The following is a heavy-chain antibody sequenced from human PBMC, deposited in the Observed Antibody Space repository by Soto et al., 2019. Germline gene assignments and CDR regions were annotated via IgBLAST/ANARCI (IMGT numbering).Heavy chain of an antibody. CDR1: GGSVRAPDW. J-gene: IGHJ5*01. CDR2: VHISGHS. CDR3: ARVRQGCSANNCYFDP. Sequence: SETLSLTCTLSGGSVRAPDWWNWVRQSPDKGLEWIAEVHISGHSNYNPSLRSRVSVSIDSSKNQFYLNLNSVTAADTAIYYCARVRQGCSANNCYFDPWGQGTQVTVSS. D-gene: IGHD1-1*01. V-gene: IGHV4-4*02.